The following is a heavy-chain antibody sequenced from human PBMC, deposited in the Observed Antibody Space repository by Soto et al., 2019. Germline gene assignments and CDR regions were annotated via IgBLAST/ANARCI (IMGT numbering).Heavy chain of an antibody. CDR3: ARLREFVFDY. CDR1: GGSISSSSYY. J-gene: IGHJ4*02. Sequence: SETLSLTCTVSGGSISSSSYYWGWIRQPPGKGLEWIGSIYYSGSTYYNPSLKSRVTISVDTSKNQFSLKLSSVTAADTAVYYCARLREFVFDYWGQGTLVTVSS. CDR2: IYYSGST. V-gene: IGHV4-39*01. D-gene: IGHD3-10*01.